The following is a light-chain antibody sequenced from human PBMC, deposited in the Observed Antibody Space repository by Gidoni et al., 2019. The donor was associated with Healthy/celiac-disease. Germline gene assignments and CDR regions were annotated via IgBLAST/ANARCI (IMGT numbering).Light chain of an antibody. CDR1: QSVSST. V-gene: IGKV3-15*01. J-gene: IGKJ2*01. CDR2: GAS. CDR3: QQYNNWPPGYT. Sequence: EIVMTQSPATLSVSPGERATLACRASQSVSSTLAWYQQKPGQAPRLPIYGASTRATGIPARFTGSGSGTAFTLTISSLQSEDFAVYYCQQYNNWPPGYTFXQXTKLXIK.